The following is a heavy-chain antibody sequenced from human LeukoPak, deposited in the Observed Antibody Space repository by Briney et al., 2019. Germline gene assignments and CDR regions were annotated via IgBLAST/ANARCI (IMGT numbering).Heavy chain of an antibody. Sequence: SETLSLTCAVYGGSFSGYYWSWIRHPPGKGLEWIGEINHSGSTNYNPSLKSRVTISVDTSKSQFSLKLSSVTAADTAVYYCARGGIAVAGYYYYGMDVWGQGTTVTVSS. CDR1: GGSFSGYY. CDR2: INHSGST. CDR3: ARGGIAVAGYYYYGMDV. V-gene: IGHV4-34*01. J-gene: IGHJ6*02. D-gene: IGHD6-19*01.